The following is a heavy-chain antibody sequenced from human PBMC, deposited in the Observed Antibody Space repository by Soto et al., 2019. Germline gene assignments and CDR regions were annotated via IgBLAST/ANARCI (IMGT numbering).Heavy chain of an antibody. CDR1: GGSISSYY. J-gene: IGHJ5*02. V-gene: IGHV4-59*01. CDR3: ARGAAAGDNWFDP. CDR2: IYYSGST. D-gene: IGHD6-13*01. Sequence: SETLSLTCTVAGGSISSYYWSWIRQPPGKGLEWIGYIYYSGSTNYNPSLKSRVTISVDTSKNQFSLKLSSVTAADTAAYYCARGAAAGDNWFDPWGQGTLVTVSS.